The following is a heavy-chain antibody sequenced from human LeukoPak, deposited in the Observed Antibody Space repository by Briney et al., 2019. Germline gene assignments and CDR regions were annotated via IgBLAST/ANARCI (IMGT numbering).Heavy chain of an antibody. CDR2: INPNSGGT. CDR1: GGTFSSYA. V-gene: IGHV1-2*02. CDR3: ARAHVLLVNWFDP. Sequence: ASVKVSCKASGGTFSSYAISWVRQAPGQGLEWMGWINPNSGGTNYAQKFQGRVTMTRDTSISTAYMELSRLRSDDTAVYYCARAHVLLVNWFDPWGQGTLVTVSS. J-gene: IGHJ5*02. D-gene: IGHD3-10*01.